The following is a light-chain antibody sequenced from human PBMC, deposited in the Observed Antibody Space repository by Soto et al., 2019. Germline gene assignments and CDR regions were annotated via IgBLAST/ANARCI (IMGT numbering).Light chain of an antibody. J-gene: IGLJ2*01. CDR2: DAS. Sequence: QSALTQPPSVSGSPGQSVTISCTGTSSDVGSYNRVSWYQQPPGPAPKLMIYDASNRPSGVPDRFSGSTSGNTASLTISGRQAEDDADYYCSSFTSSSPLVFGGGTKLTVL. CDR1: SSDVGSYNR. V-gene: IGLV2-18*02. CDR3: SSFTSSSPLV.